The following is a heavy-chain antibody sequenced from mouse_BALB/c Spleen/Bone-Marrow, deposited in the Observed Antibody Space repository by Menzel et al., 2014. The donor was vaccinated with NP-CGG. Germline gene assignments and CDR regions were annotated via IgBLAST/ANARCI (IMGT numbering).Heavy chain of an antibody. CDR2: IAPGSGST. D-gene: IGHD2-14*01. CDR3: AYYRYDVNY. Sequence: LVKPGASVKLSCKASGYTFTSYWINWIKQRPGQGLEWIGRIAPGSGSTYYNEMSKGKAILTVDTSSSTAYIQLSSLSSEDSAVFFCAYYRYDVNYWGQGTTLTVSS. CDR1: GYTFTSYW. J-gene: IGHJ2*01. V-gene: IGHV1S41*01.